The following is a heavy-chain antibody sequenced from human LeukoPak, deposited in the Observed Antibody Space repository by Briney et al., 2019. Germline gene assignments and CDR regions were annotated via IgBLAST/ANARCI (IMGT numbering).Heavy chain of an antibody. D-gene: IGHD2-15*01. Sequence: ASETLSLTCTVSGGSISSSSYYWGWIRQPPGKGLEWIGSIYYSGSTYYNPSLKSRVTISVDTSKSQFSLKLSSVTAADTAVYYCARVVVVAATHFDYWGQGTLVTVSS. CDR1: GGSISSSSYY. V-gene: IGHV4-39*07. J-gene: IGHJ4*02. CDR3: ARVVVVAATHFDY. CDR2: IYYSGST.